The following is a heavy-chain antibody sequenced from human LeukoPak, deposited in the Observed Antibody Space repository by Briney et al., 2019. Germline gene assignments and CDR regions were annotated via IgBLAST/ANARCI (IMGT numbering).Heavy chain of an antibody. CDR1: GYTFTSYG. D-gene: IGHD6-19*01. J-gene: IGHJ1*01. CDR2: ISAYNGNT. V-gene: IGHV1-18*01. Sequence: ASVKVSCKASGYTFTSYGISWVRQAPGQGLEWMGWISAYNGNTNYAQKLQGRVTMTTDTSTSTAYMELRSLRSDDTAVYYCARDLVRSGWAEYFQHWGQGTLVTVSS. CDR3: ARDLVRSGWAEYFQH.